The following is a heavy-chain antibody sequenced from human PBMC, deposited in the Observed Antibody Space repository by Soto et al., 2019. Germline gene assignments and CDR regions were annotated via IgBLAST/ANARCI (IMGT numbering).Heavy chain of an antibody. CDR1: GFTFSSYG. J-gene: IGHJ4*02. D-gene: IGHD3-10*01. V-gene: IGHV3-30*18. CDR3: AKGPRALWFGESSS. Sequence: GGSLRLSCAASGFTFSSYGMHWVRQAPGKGLEWVAVISYDGSNKYYADSVKGRFTISRDNSKNTLYLQMNSLRAEDTAVYYCAKGPRALWFGESSSWGQGTLVTVSS. CDR2: ISYDGSNK.